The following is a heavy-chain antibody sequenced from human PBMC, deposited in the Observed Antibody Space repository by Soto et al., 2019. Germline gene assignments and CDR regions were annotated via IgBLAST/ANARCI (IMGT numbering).Heavy chain of an antibody. Sequence: ASVKVSCKGSGYAFTGYYMHWVLQAPGQGLEWMGWINPNSGGTNYAQKFQGRVTMTRDTSISTAYMELSRLRSDDTAVYYCARDRECSGGSCYSVGAFDIWGQGTMVTVSS. D-gene: IGHD2-15*01. J-gene: IGHJ3*02. CDR1: GYAFTGYY. CDR2: INPNSGGT. CDR3: ARDRECSGGSCYSVGAFDI. V-gene: IGHV1-2*02.